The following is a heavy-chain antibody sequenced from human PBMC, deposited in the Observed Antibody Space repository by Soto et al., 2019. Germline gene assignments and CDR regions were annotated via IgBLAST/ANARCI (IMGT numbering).Heavy chain of an antibody. V-gene: IGHV5-51*01. CDR1: GYSVTSYW. D-gene: IGHD5-18*01. Sequence: PGESLKISCEGSGYSVTSYWIGWVRQMPGKGLEWMGIIYPDDSDTRYSPSFQGQVTISADKSITTAYLQWSSLKASDTAMYYCARATWLQVWSHAFDIWGQGTMVTVSS. J-gene: IGHJ3*02. CDR2: IYPDDSDT. CDR3: ARATWLQVWSHAFDI.